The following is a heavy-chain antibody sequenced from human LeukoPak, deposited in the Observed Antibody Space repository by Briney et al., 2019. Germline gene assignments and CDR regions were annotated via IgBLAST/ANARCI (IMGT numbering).Heavy chain of an antibody. Sequence: ASVKVSCKASGYTFTTYDIDWVRQATGQGLEWMGWMNPNSGDTGYAQKFQERVTITRDMSTSTAYMELSSLRSEDTAVYYCAARQWGSYRQNFDYWGQGTLVTVSS. J-gene: IGHJ4*02. CDR3: AARQWGSYRQNFDY. CDR2: MNPNSGDT. D-gene: IGHD3-16*02. CDR1: GYTFTTYD. V-gene: IGHV1-8*01.